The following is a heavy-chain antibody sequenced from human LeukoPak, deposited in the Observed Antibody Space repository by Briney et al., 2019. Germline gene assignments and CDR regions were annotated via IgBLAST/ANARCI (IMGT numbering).Heavy chain of an antibody. CDR3: YTSITDY. Sequence: GGSLRLSCAASGFNVNNAWMSWVRQAPGKGLEWVGRIRSKIDGGATDYAAPVKGRFTNSRDDSKNTLYLQINSLKIEDTAMYYCYTSITDYWGQGTLVTVSS. CDR2: IRSKIDGGAT. D-gene: IGHD2-21*01. CDR1: GFNVNNAW. J-gene: IGHJ4*02. V-gene: IGHV3-15*07.